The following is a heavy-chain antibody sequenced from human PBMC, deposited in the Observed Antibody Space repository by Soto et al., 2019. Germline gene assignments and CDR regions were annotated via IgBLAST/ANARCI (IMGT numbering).Heavy chain of an antibody. D-gene: IGHD4-4*01. CDR2: ISDSGGST. V-gene: IGHV3-23*01. CDR3: TKDAYTKYYYYGMDV. CDR1: GFTFRIFT. J-gene: IGHJ6*02. Sequence: PGGSLRLSCAASGFTFRIFTMNWVRQAPGKGLEWIANISDSGGSTLYSDSVKGRFIISRDNSDDTLYLEMNSLRVEDTAIYYCTKDAYTKYYYYGMDVWGQGTTVTV.